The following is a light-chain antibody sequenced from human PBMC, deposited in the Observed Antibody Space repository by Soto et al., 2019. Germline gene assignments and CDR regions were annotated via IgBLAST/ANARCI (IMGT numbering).Light chain of an antibody. Sequence: QAVVTQPPSVSGAPGQRVTISCTGTRSNIGAGFDVHWYQHLPGTAPKLLIYDNNNRPSGVPDRFSGSKSGTSASLAITGLQAEDVADYYCQSYDGSLSGPVVFGGGTKLT. CDR1: RSNIGAGFD. J-gene: IGLJ2*01. CDR2: DNN. V-gene: IGLV1-40*01. CDR3: QSYDGSLSGPVV.